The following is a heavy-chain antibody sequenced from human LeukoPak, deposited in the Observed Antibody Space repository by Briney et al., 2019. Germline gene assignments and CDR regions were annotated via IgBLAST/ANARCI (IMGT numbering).Heavy chain of an antibody. Sequence: SETLSLTCAVYGGSFSGYYWSWIRQPPGKGLEWIGEISHSGSTNYNPSLKSRVTISVDTSKNQFSLKLSSVTAADTAVYYCARGIDYWGQGTLVTVSS. J-gene: IGHJ4*02. CDR2: ISHSGST. V-gene: IGHV4-34*01. CDR3: ARGIDY. CDR1: GGSFSGYY.